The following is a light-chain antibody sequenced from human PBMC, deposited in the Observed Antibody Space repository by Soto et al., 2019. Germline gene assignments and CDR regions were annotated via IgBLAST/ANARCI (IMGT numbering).Light chain of an antibody. CDR3: QVWDSNSDHWV. J-gene: IGLJ3*02. Sequence: SYELSQPPSVSVAPGQTARITCGGNNIGNKNVHWYQQKPGQAPLLVIYDDKDRPSGIPERFSGSNSGNTATLTINRVEAGDEADYYCQVWDSNSDHWVFGGGTQLTVL. CDR2: DDK. V-gene: IGLV3-21*02. CDR1: NIGNKN.